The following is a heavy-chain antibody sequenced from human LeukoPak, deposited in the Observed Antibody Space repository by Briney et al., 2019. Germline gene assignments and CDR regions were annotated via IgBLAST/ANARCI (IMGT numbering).Heavy chain of an antibody. D-gene: IGHD5-18*01. CDR3: ARDRGGYTYSHDY. CDR2: IYYSGNT. V-gene: IGHV4-39*07. Sequence: SETLSLTCTVSGGSINSGDYYWGWIRQPPGKGLEWIGSIYYSGNTYYNPSLKSRVTISVDTSKNQFSLKLNFVTAADTAVYYCARDRGGYTYSHDYWGQGTLVTVSS. CDR1: GGSINSGDYY. J-gene: IGHJ4*02.